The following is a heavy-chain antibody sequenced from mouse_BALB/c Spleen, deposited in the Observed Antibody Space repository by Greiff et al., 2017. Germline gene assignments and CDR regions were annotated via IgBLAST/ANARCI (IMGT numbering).Heavy chain of an antibody. V-gene: IGHV2-2*02. CDR2: IWSGGST. Sequence: VKLMESGPGLVQPSQSLSITCTVSGFSLTSYGVHWVRQSPGKGLEWLGVIWSGGSTDYNAAFISRLSISKDNSKSQVFFKMNSLQANDTAIYYCARKRLYDYAMDYWGQGTSVTVAS. CDR1: GFSLTSYG. CDR3: ARKRLYDYAMDY. J-gene: IGHJ4*01. D-gene: IGHD2-3*01.